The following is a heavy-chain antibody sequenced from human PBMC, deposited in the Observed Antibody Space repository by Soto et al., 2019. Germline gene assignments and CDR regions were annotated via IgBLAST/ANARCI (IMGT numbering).Heavy chain of an antibody. CDR3: ARRWSTGGIAY. CDR2: ISAYAGNT. Sequence: QVQLVQSGGAVKKPGASVKVSCKASGYIFNSFGISWVRQAPGQGLEWMGWISAYAGNTKYAQNFQGRVTMTTDTSTSTAYMELGSLRSDDTAGYYCARRWSTGGIAYWGKGTLVTVSS. V-gene: IGHV1-18*01. D-gene: IGHD2-8*02. CDR1: GYIFNSFG. J-gene: IGHJ4*02.